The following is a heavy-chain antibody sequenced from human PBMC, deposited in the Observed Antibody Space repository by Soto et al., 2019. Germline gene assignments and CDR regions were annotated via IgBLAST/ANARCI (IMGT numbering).Heavy chain of an antibody. J-gene: IGHJ6*02. CDR1: GYTFTGYY. V-gene: IGHV1-69*13. D-gene: IGHD2-2*01. CDR2: IIPIFGTS. Sequence: SVKVSCKASGYTFTGYYMHWVRQAPGQGLEWMGWIIPIFGTSNYAQMFQGRVTITADASTSTAYMELSSLRSEDTAVYYCARDRIVVVPAAKDYYYYGMDVWGQGTTVTVSS. CDR3: ARDRIVVVPAAKDYYYYGMDV.